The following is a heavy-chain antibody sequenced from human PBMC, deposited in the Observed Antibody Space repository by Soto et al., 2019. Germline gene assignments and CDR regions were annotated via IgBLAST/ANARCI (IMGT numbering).Heavy chain of an antibody. CDR3: VRSGDNYNLLDY. CDR1: GFPLSDHY. J-gene: IGHJ4*02. V-gene: IGHV3-11*06. Sequence: SLRLSCASWGFPLSDHYMSWIRQAPGKGLEWIGYSSNSGSFTRYADSVKGRFSISRDNAKNSLFLQINSLRGDDTAIYYCVRSGDNYNLLDYWGQGTPVTVSS. D-gene: IGHD1-1*01. CDR2: SSNSGSFT.